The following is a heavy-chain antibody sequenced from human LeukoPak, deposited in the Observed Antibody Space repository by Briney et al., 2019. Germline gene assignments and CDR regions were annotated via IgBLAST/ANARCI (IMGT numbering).Heavy chain of an antibody. CDR1: GGSISSSISY. V-gene: IGHV4-39*01. CDR3: ARRIVGVIDAFDY. J-gene: IGHJ4*02. CDR2: IYYSGST. Sequence: SETLSLTCTVSGGSISSSISYWGWIRQPPGKGLEWIATIYYSGSTYYSPSLKSRVTISVDTFKNQFSLKVTSMTAADTAVYYCARRIVGVIDAFDYWGQGALVTVSS. D-gene: IGHD1-26*01.